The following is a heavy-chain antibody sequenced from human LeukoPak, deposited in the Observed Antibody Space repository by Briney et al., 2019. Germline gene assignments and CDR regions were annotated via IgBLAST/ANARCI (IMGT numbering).Heavy chain of an antibody. Sequence: SETLSLTCTVSGASISSSGSYWGWIRRPPGKGLEWIGSVYYSGNTYNPSLKSRVTISVDTSKNQLSLNLTSVTAADTAIYYCARVMAARREDLNWFDPWGQGTLVTVSS. CDR1: GASISSSGSY. J-gene: IGHJ5*02. D-gene: IGHD6-6*01. V-gene: IGHV4-39*07. CDR3: ARVMAARREDLNWFDP. CDR2: VYYSGNT.